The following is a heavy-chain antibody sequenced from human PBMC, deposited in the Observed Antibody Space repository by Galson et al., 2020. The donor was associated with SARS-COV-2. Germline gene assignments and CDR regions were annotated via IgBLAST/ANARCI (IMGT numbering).Heavy chain of an antibody. CDR1: GYSISSGYY. Sequence: SETLSLTCAVSGYSISSGYYWAWIRQSPGRGLEWISSIYHGGSTYYNPSLKSRVTMSIDTSRNQFSLNLRSVTAAATAVYFCARREDYHGSGSPFRYWGQGILVTVSS. J-gene: IGHJ4*02. CDR3: ARREDYHGSGSPFRY. D-gene: IGHD3-10*01. CDR2: IYHGGST. V-gene: IGHV4-38-2*01.